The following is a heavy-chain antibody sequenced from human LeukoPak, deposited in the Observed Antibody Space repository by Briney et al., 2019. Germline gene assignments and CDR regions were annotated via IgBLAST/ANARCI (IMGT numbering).Heavy chain of an antibody. J-gene: IGHJ6*02. D-gene: IGHD3-3*01. V-gene: IGHV4-59*11. CDR3: ARVQSGYQYYYYYGLDV. Sequence: MSSETLSLTCTVSGDSINSLDLWSWVRQPPGKGLEWIGHIDYSGSTNYNPSLKSRVTISLDTSKKRFSLKLSSVTAADTAVYYCARVQSGYQYYYYYGLDVWGQGTTVTVSS. CDR2: IDYSGST. CDR1: GDSINSLDL.